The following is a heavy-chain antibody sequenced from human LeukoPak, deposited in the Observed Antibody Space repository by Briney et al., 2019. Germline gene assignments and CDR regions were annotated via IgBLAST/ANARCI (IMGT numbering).Heavy chain of an antibody. V-gene: IGHV4-31*03. Sequence: PSETLSLTCTVSDGSISGGGYYWSWIRQHPGKGLEWIGYIYYSGSTYYNPSLKSRVTISVDTSKNQFSLKLSSVTAADTAVYYCARGGGPLSYYFDYWGQGTLVTVSS. CDR2: IYYSGST. D-gene: IGHD2-15*01. J-gene: IGHJ4*02. CDR1: DGSISGGGYY. CDR3: ARGGGPLSYYFDY.